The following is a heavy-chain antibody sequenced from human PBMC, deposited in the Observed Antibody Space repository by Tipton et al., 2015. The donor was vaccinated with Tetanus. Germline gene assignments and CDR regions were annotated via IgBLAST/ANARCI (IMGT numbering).Heavy chain of an antibody. J-gene: IGHJ4*02. V-gene: IGHV4-30-4*01. D-gene: IGHD3-22*01. Sequence: TLSLTCTVSGASFSSGDYYWSWIRKPPGKDLEWIGYIYQTGTTYYNPSLESRLTISIDTSKNQFSLELTSVTAADTAVYYCARDSYYSSRWSFADYWGQGTLVTVSS. CDR3: ARDSYYSSRWSFADY. CDR2: IYQTGTT. CDR1: GASFSSGDYY.